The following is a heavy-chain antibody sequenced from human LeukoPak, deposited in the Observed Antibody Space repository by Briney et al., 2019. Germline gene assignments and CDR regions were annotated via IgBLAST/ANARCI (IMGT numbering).Heavy chain of an antibody. Sequence: GGSLRLSCAASGFTFSSYSMNWVRQAPGKGLEWVSSISSSSSYIYYADSVKGRFTVSRDNSKNTLFLQMNSLRAEDTAIYYCAKERDYGPADYWGQGTLVTVSS. CDR1: GFTFSSYS. J-gene: IGHJ4*02. CDR3: AKERDYGPADY. D-gene: IGHD4/OR15-4a*01. V-gene: IGHV3-21*04. CDR2: ISSSSSYI.